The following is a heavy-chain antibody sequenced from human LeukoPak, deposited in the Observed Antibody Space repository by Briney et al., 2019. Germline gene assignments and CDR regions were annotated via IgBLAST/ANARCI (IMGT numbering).Heavy chain of an antibody. D-gene: IGHD1-14*01. V-gene: IGHV5-51*01. CDR3: ARLQGITKVSWDFDY. Sequence: GESLKISCKGSGYSFTSYWIGWVRQMPGKGLEWMGIIYPGDSDTRYSPSFQGQVTISADKSISTAYLQWSSLKASDTAMYYCARLQGITKVSWDFDYWGQGTLVTVSS. CDR1: GYSFTSYW. CDR2: IYPGDSDT. J-gene: IGHJ4*02.